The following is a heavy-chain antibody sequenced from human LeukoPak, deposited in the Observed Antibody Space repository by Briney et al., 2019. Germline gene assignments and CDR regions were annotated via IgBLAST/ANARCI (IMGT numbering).Heavy chain of an antibody. J-gene: IGHJ6*02. V-gene: IGHV1-69*01. CDR1: GGTFSSYA. Sequence: GSSVKVPCKASGGTFSSYAINWVRQAPGQGLEWMGGIIPIFATPNYAQKFQGRVTITADESTSTTYMELNSLRSEDTAVYYCARERLAGGYYYYGMDVWGQGTTVTVSS. CDR2: IIPIFATP. D-gene: IGHD3-9*01. CDR3: ARERLAGGYYYYGMDV.